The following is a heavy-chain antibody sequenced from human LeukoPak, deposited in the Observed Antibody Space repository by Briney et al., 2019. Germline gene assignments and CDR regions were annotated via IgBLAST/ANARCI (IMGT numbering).Heavy chain of an antibody. CDR2: IKQGGRET. Sequence: GGSLRLSCSASGFSFSDYWMSWVRQAPGKGLEWVANIKQGGRETDYVDSVKGRFTISRDDAKKSLYLQMNSLKAEDTAVYYCARENPVGTGWTFDYWGQGILVTVSS. CDR1: GFSFSDYW. CDR3: ARENPVGTGWTFDY. D-gene: IGHD2-8*02. J-gene: IGHJ4*02. V-gene: IGHV3-7*01.